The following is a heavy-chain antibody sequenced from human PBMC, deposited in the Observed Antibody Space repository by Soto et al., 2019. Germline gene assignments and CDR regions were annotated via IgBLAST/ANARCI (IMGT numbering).Heavy chain of an antibody. Sequence: SETLSLTCAVYGGSFSGYYWSWIRQPPGKGLEWIGEINHSGSTNYNPSLKSRVTISVDTSKNQFSLKLSSVTAADTAVYYCARGTHYYGSGSYYTYYYYYYGMDVWGQGTTVTVSS. V-gene: IGHV4-34*01. CDR3: ARGTHYYGSGSYYTYYYYYYGMDV. D-gene: IGHD3-10*01. CDR2: INHSGST. CDR1: GGSFSGYY. J-gene: IGHJ6*02.